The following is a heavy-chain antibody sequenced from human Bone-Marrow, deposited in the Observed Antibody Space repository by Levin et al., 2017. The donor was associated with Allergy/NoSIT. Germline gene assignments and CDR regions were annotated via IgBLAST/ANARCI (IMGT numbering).Heavy chain of an antibody. CDR1: GFTFSSYW. CDR2: INVDGTST. V-gene: IGHV3-74*01. Sequence: GESLKISCAASGFTFSSYWMHWVRQAPGKGLVWVSRINVDGTSTAYADSVKGRFTISRDNAKNMLYLQMNSLRVDEAAVYYCVREPASAFEIWGQGTMVTVSS. CDR3: VREPASAFEI. J-gene: IGHJ3*02.